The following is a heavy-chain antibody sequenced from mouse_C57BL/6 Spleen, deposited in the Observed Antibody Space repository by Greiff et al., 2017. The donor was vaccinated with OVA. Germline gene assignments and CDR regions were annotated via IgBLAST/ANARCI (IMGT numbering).Heavy chain of an antibody. CDR2: INPSNGGT. CDR3: ARGDGYYDWYFDV. J-gene: IGHJ1*03. Sequence: QVQLQQPGTELVKPGASVKLSCKASGYTFTSYWMHWVKQRPGQGLEWIGNINPSNGGTNYNEKFKSKATLAVDKSSSTAYMPLSSLTSEDSAVYYCARGDGYYDWYFDVWGTGTTVTVSS. D-gene: IGHD2-3*01. V-gene: IGHV1-53*01. CDR1: GYTFTSYW.